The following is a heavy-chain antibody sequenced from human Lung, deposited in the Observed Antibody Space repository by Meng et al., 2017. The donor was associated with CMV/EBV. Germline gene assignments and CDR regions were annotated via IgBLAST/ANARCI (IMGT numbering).Heavy chain of an antibody. D-gene: IGHD2-2*01. V-gene: IGHV1-18*01. CDR1: GYTLTDYG. CDR3: ARDLQYCGSTSCYDDCFDP. J-gene: IGHJ5*02. CDR2: ISAYNGDT. Sequence: SXXVSXXASGYTLTDYGISWVRQAPGQGLEWMGWISAYNGDTNYARNLRGRVTMTTDTSTTTAYMELRSLRSDDTAVYYCARDLQYCGSTSCYDDCFDPXGQGXLVTVSS.